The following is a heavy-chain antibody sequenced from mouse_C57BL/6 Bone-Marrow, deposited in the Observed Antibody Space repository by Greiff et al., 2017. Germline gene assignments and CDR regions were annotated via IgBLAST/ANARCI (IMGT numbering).Heavy chain of an antibody. D-gene: IGHD3-2*02. CDR2: INPNNGGT. V-gene: IGHV1-26*01. CDR3: ARYSQLSPPYYYAMDY. J-gene: IGHJ4*01. Sequence: EVQLQQSGPELVKPGASVKISCKASGYTFTDYYMNWVKQSPGKSLEWIGDINPNNGGTSYTQKFKGKATLTVDKSSSTAYMELRSLTSEDSAVYYCARYSQLSPPYYYAMDYWGQGTSVTVSS. CDR1: GYTFTDYY.